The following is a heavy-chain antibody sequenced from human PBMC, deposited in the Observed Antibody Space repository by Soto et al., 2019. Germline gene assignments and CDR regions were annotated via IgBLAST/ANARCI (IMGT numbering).Heavy chain of an antibody. V-gene: IGHV3-30*18. D-gene: IGHD3-22*01. J-gene: IGHJ4*02. CDR3: AKGEYYYDSSGYPY. Sequence: QVQLVESGGGVVQPGRSLRLSCAASGFTFSSYGMHWVRQAPGKGLEWVAVISYDGSNKYYADSVKGRFTISRDNSKNTLYLQMSSLRAEDTAVYYCAKGEYYYDSSGYPYWGQGTLVTVSS. CDR1: GFTFSSYG. CDR2: ISYDGSNK.